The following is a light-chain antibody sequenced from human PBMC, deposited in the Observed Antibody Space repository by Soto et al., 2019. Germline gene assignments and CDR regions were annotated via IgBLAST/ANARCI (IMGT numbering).Light chain of an antibody. Sequence: QLVLTQPPSVSGAPGQRVTISCTGSSSNSGAGYDVQWYQQLPGTAPKLLIYGNNNRPSGVPDRFSGSKSGTSASLAITGLQAEDEADYYCQSSDSSLSVVFGGGTKLTVL. V-gene: IGLV1-40*01. CDR3: QSSDSSLSVV. CDR1: SSNSGAGYD. J-gene: IGLJ2*01. CDR2: GNN.